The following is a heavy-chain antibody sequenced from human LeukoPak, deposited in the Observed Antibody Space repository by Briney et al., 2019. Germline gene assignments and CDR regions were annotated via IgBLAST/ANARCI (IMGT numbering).Heavy chain of an antibody. CDR2: ISYDGSNK. V-gene: IGHV3-30*04. CDR1: GFTFSSYA. Sequence: GRSLRLSCAASGFTFSSYAMHWVRQAPGKGLEWVAVISYDGSNKYYADSVKGRFTISRDNSKNTLYLQMNSLRAEDTAVYYCARELVLRYYYFDYWGQGTLVTVSS. D-gene: IGHD3-10*01. J-gene: IGHJ4*02. CDR3: ARELVLRYYYFDY.